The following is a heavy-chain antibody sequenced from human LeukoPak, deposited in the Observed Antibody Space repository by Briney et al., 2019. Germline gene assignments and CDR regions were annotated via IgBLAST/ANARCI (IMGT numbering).Heavy chain of an antibody. Sequence: GRSLRLSCAASGFTFSSYGMHWVRQAPGKGLEWVTLIWYDGSNKYYADSVKGRFTISRDNSKNTVYLQMNSLRAEDTAVYSCARELSPVVKYSFDSWGQGTQVTVSS. J-gene: IGHJ4*02. CDR3: ARELSPVVKYSFDS. D-gene: IGHD2-15*01. CDR1: GFTFSSYG. V-gene: IGHV3-33*01. CDR2: IWYDGSNK.